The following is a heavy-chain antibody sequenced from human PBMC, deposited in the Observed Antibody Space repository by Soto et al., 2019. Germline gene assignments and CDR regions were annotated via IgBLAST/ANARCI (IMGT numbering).Heavy chain of an antibody. D-gene: IGHD3-3*01. CDR3: AKGKANTIFDGDTLFDY. Sequence: EVQLLESGVGLVQPGGSLRLACAVSGFTFSSYAMSWVRQAPGKGLEWVSLISGSGGKTNYVDPVKGRFTISREHSKKTLYLQMNGLRAEATAVYYCAKGKANTIFDGDTLFDYWGQGTLVTVSS. V-gene: IGHV3-23*01. CDR2: ISGSGGKT. J-gene: IGHJ4*02. CDR1: GFTFSSYA.